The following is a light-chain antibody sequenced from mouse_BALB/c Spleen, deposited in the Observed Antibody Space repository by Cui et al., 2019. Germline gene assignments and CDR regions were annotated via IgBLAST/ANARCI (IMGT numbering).Light chain of an antibody. CDR2: YSS. CDR1: QDINKY. J-gene: IGKJ2*01. CDR3: LQDDNLYT. Sequence: DIQMTQSPSSLSASLGGKVTITCKASQDINKYIACSQHKPGKGPMLIKHYSSSLQAGIPSRFSGSGAGRDYSFSISNLEAEDIATYYCLQDDNLYTFGGGTKLEIK. V-gene: IGKV19-93*01.